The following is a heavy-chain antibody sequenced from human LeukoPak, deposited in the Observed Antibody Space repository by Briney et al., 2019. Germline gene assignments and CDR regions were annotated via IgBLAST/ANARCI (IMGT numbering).Heavy chain of an antibody. J-gene: IGHJ4*02. CDR1: GGSISSYY. CDR2: IYYGGST. V-gene: IGHV4-59*01. D-gene: IGHD6-13*01. Sequence: SSETLSLTCTVSGGSISSYYWSWIRQPPGKGLEWIGYIYYGGSTNYNPSLKSRVTIPVDTSKNQFSLKLSSVTAADTAVYYCAREGVGSAAAGFDYWGQGTLVTVSS. CDR3: AREGVGSAAAGFDY.